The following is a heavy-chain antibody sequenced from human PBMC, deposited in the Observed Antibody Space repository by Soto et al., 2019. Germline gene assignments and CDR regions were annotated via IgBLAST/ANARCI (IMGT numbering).Heavy chain of an antibody. V-gene: IGHV3-66*01. CDR1: GFIVSSKY. J-gene: IGHJ4*02. CDR3: WRGSWDY. Sequence: EVQLVESGGGVVQPGGSLRLSCAASGFIVSSKYMSWVRQAPGKGLEWVSVIYTGGSTYYADSVKGRFTIYRDNDKKTLELQMNSLRAEDTAVYYCWRGSWDYWGQGTLVTVSS. CDR2: IYTGGST.